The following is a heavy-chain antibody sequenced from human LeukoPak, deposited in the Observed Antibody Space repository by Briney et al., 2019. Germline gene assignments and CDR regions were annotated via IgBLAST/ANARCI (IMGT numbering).Heavy chain of an antibody. CDR1: GGSISSYY. CDR2: IYYSGST. CDR3: ARGAAAEVDYYFDY. V-gene: IGHV4-59*12. Sequence: PSETLSLTCTVSGGSISSYYWSWIRQPPGKGLEWIGYIYYSGSTYYNPSLKSRVTISVDTSKNQFSLKLSSVTAADTAVYYCARGAAAEVDYYFDYWGQGTLVTVSS. D-gene: IGHD6-13*01. J-gene: IGHJ4*02.